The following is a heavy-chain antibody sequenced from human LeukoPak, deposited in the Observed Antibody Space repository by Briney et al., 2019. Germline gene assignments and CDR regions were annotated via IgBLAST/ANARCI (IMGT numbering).Heavy chain of an antibody. J-gene: IGHJ5*02. CDR2: ISAYNGNT. Sequence: GASVKVSCKASGYTFTSYGISWVRQAPGQGLEWMGWISAYNGNTNYAQKLQGRVTMTTDTSTSTAYMELRSLRSDDTAVYYCARNELGIGQTNWFDPWGQGTLVTVSS. CDR1: GYTFTSYG. D-gene: IGHD7-27*01. V-gene: IGHV1-18*01. CDR3: ARNELGIGQTNWFDP.